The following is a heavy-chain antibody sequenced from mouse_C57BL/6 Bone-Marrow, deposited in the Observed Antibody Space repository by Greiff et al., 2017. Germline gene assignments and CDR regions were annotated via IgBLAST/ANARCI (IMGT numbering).Heavy chain of an antibody. CDR2: INSDGGST. V-gene: IGHV5-2*01. D-gene: IGHD1-1*01. CDR3: ARPITTVVADWYFDV. Sequence: EVQGVESGGGLVQPGESLKLSCESNEYEFPSHDMSWVRKTPEKRLELVAAINSDGGSTYYPDTMERRFIISRDNTKKTLYLQMSSLRSEDTALYYCARPITTVVADWYFDVWGTGTTVTVSS. CDR1: EYEFPSHD. J-gene: IGHJ1*03.